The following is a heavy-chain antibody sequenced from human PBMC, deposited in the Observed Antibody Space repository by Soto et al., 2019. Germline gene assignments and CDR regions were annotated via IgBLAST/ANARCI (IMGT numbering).Heavy chain of an antibody. V-gene: IGHV1-18*01. CDR2: ISTYNGNT. D-gene: IGHD3-22*01. Sequence: QVQLVQSGAEVKKPGASVKVSCKASGYTFITYGVSWVRQAPGQGLDWLGWISTYNGNTRYAERLKGRVTMTTDTTTNTDYMELRNLRSDDTAVYYCARGPTDYYDNSANYFLDYWGQGTLVTVSS. CDR1: GYTFITYG. J-gene: IGHJ4*02. CDR3: ARGPTDYYDNSANYFLDY.